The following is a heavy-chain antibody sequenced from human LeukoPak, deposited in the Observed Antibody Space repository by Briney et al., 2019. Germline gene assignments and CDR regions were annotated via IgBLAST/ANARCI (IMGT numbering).Heavy chain of an antibody. V-gene: IGHV3-48*03. CDR1: GFTFSSYE. Sequence: GGSLRLSCAASGFTFSSYEMNWVRQAPGKGLEWVSYITSSGSTIYYADSVKGRFTISRDNAKNSLYLQMNSLRAEDTAVYYCAELGITMVGGVWGKGTTVTISS. CDR2: ITSSGSTI. D-gene: IGHD3-10*02. CDR3: AELGITMVGGV. J-gene: IGHJ6*04.